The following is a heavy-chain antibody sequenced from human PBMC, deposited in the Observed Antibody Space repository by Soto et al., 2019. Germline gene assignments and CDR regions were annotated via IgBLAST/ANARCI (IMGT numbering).Heavy chain of an antibody. CDR1: GGSVSSGGYY. CDR3: ARGSDYVYFFDN. CDR2: ISYSGNT. D-gene: IGHD1-26*01. V-gene: IGHV4-31*03. Sequence: QVQLQESGPGLVQPSQTLSLTCTVSGGSVSSGGYYWSWIRQPPGKGLEWIGYISYSGNTFYNPSLKSRVTISIDTSKNQFSLKLRSVTAADTALFYCARGSDYVYFFDNWGQGTLVTVSS. J-gene: IGHJ4*02.